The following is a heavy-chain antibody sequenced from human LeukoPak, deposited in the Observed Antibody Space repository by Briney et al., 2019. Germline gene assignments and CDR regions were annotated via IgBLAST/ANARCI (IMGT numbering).Heavy chain of an antibody. V-gene: IGHV3-33*01. D-gene: IGHD4-11*01. CDR3: ARDAQRGFDYSNSLQY. J-gene: IGHJ4*02. CDR1: GFTFNHYG. CDR2: IWSDGTNR. Sequence: GGSLTLSCAATGFTFNHYGMHWVRQAPGKGLEWVAVIWSDGTNRYYSGSVKGRFTISRADSRKTVYLQMNRLRPKDTGMYYCARDAQRGFDYSNSLQYWGQGTPVTVST.